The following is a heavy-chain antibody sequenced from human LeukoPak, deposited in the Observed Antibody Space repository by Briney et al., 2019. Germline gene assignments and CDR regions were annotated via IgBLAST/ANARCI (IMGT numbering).Heavy chain of an antibody. V-gene: IGHV5-51*01. J-gene: IGHJ4*02. CDR2: IYPADSDT. Sequence: GESLKISCKGSGYSFSNDWISWVRQMPGKGLEWMGIIYPADSDTKYSPSFQGQVTISADKSISTAYLQWNSLGASDTAMYYCARRGYIGGTCYGYWGQGTLVTVSS. CDR1: GYSFSNDW. D-gene: IGHD2-15*01. CDR3: ARRGYIGGTCYGY.